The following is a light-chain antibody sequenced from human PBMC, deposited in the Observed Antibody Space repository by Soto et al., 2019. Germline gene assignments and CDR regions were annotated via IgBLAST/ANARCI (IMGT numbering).Light chain of an antibody. V-gene: IGLV2-14*01. CDR2: DVS. CDR3: SAYSSSSIVV. CDR1: SSDVGSYNY. Sequence: QSALTQPASVCGSPGQSITISCTGTSSDVGSYNYVSWYQQHPGKAPKLMIYDVSNRPSGVSNRFSGSKSGNKASLTISGLQAEDEADYYCSAYSSSSIVVFGGGTKVTVL. J-gene: IGLJ2*01.